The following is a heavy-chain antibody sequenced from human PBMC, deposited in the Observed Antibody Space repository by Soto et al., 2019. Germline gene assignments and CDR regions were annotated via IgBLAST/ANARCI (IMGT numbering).Heavy chain of an antibody. D-gene: IGHD2-21*02. J-gene: IGHJ4*02. CDR2: INAGNGNT. Sequence: QVQLVQSGAEEKKPGASVKVYSKASGYTFTSYAMHWVRQAPGQRLEWMGWINAGNGNTKYSQKFQGRVTITRDTSASTAYMELSSLRSEDTAVYYCARSIVVVTALDYWGQGTLVTVSS. V-gene: IGHV1-3*05. CDR3: ARSIVVVTALDY. CDR1: GYTFTSYA.